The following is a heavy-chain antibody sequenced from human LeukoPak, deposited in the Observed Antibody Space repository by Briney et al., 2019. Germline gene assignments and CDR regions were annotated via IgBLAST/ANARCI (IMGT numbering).Heavy chain of an antibody. CDR2: INPNSGGT. Sequence: ASVKVSCKASGYTFTGYYMHWVRQAPGQGLEWMGWINPNSGGTNYAQKFQGRVTMTRDTSISTAYMELSRLRSDDTAVYYCAALPQYSGSYYYYYYMDVWGKGTTVTISS. CDR3: AALPQYSGSYYYYYYMDV. D-gene: IGHD1-26*01. V-gene: IGHV1-2*02. J-gene: IGHJ6*03. CDR1: GYTFTGYY.